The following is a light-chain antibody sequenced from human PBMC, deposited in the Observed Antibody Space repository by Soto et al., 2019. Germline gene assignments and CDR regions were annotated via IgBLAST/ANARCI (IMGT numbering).Light chain of an antibody. CDR3: SSYAGSSNV. J-gene: IGLJ1*01. CDR2: EVN. V-gene: IGLV2-8*01. Sequence: QSALTQPPSASGSPGQSVTISCTGTTTDVGGYDLVSWYQQHPGKAPKVMIYEVNKRPSGVPDRFSGSKSGNTASLTVSGLQAEDEADYYCSSYAGSSNVFGTGTKLTVL. CDR1: TTDVGGYDL.